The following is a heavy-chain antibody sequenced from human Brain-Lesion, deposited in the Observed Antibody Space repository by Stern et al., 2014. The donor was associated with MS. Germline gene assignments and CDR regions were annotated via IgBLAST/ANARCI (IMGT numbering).Heavy chain of an antibody. V-gene: IGHV4-61*02. Sequence: VHLVESGPGLVKPSQTLSLSCTVSGGSISSGGYYWSWIRQPAGKGLGWIGRIFNSGSPRYNPSLKSRVTLSIDTSKTQFSLRLNSMTAADTAVYYCARGRVVPGFQYYATDVWGQGTTVIVSS. CDR2: IFNSGSP. CDR1: GGSISSGGYY. D-gene: IGHD2-2*01. J-gene: IGHJ6*02. CDR3: ARGRVVPGFQYYATDV.